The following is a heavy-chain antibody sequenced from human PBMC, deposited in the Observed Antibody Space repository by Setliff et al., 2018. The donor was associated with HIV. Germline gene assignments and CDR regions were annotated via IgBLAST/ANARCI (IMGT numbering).Heavy chain of an antibody. Sequence: PSETLSLTCAVYGGSFSDNYWSWIRQFPGKGLEWIGEINHSGSTNCNPSLKSQVTISVDTSKNQFSLKLSYVTAADPAVYYCAKLTPFDYWGQGTLVTVSS. J-gene: IGHJ4*02. V-gene: IGHV4-34*01. CDR3: AKLTPFDY. D-gene: IGHD7-27*01. CDR2: INHSGST. CDR1: GGSFSDNY.